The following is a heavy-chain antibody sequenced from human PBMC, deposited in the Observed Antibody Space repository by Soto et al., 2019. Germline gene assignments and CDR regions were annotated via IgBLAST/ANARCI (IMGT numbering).Heavy chain of an antibody. V-gene: IGHV3-30-3*01. CDR2: ISYDGSNK. CDR1: GFTFSSYA. CDR3: ARSGGYYNWFDP. J-gene: IGHJ5*02. Sequence: QVQLVESGGGVVQPGRSLRLSCAASGFTFSSYAMHWVRQAPGKGLEWVAVISYDGSNKYYADSVKGRFTISRDNSKNTLYLQMNSLSAEDTAVYYCARSGGYYNWFDPWGQGTLVTVSS. D-gene: IGHD5-12*01.